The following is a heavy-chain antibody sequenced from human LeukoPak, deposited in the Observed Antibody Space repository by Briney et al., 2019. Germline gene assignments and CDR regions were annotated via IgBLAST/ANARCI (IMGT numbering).Heavy chain of an antibody. J-gene: IGHJ3*02. CDR1: GYTFTGYY. CDR2: INPNSGGT. D-gene: IGHD2/OR15-2a*01. Sequence: GASVKVSCKASGYTFTGYYMHWVRQAPGQGLEWMGWINPNSGGTNYAQKFQGRVTITADESTSTAYMELSSLRSEDTAVYYCARDHRSRSISDRAFDIWGQGTMVTVSS. CDR3: ARDHRSRSISDRAFDI. V-gene: IGHV1-2*02.